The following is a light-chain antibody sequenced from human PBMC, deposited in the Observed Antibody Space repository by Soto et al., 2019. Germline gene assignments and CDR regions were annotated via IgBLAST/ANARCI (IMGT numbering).Light chain of an antibody. Sequence: DIQMTQSPSSLSASLGDRVTITCRASQDIGHYLAWFQQKPGKAPQSLIYAATTLQSAVPSKFSGSGSGTEFTLTISSLQPEDVATYYCQQYNSHPSGPTFGGGTKVEIK. CDR2: AAT. J-gene: IGKJ4*01. CDR3: QQYNSHPSGPT. CDR1: QDIGHY. V-gene: IGKV1-16*02.